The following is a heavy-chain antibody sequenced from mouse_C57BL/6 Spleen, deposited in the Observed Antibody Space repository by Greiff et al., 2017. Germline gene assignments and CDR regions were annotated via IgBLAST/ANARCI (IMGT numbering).Heavy chain of an antibody. CDR2: IYPGDGDT. J-gene: IGHJ3*01. V-gene: IGHV1-82*01. CDR1: GYAFSSSW. CDR3: ARSVYDGYLAWFAY. D-gene: IGHD2-3*01. Sequence: VQLQQSGPELVKPGASVKISCKASGYAFSSSWMNWVKQRPGKGLEWIGRIYPGDGDTNYNGKFKGKATLTADKSSSTAYMQLRSLTSEDSAVYFCARSVYDGYLAWFAYWGQGTLVTVSA.